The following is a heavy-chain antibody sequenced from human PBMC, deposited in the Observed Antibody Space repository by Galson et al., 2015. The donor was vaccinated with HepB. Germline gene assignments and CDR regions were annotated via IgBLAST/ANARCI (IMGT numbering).Heavy chain of an antibody. CDR1: GFTFSNYA. J-gene: IGHJ4*02. CDR2: ISASGGST. CDR3: VWGNTQYIASRTADY. Sequence: SLRLSCAASGFTFSNYAMSWVRQAPGRGLEWVSAISASGGSTYYANSVRGRFTISRDNSKNTLYLQMNSLRAEDTAVYYCVWGNTQYIASRTADYWGQGALVTVSS. D-gene: IGHD3-16*01. V-gene: IGHV3-23*01.